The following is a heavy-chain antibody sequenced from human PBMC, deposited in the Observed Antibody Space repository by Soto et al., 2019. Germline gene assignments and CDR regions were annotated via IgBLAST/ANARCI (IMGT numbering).Heavy chain of an antibody. J-gene: IGHJ6*02. Sequence: SETLSLTCAVSGGSISISNWWSCVRQPPGKGLEWIGEIYHSGSTNYNPSLKGRVTISVDKSKNQFYLKLSSVTAADTAVYYCARALRERYYYYYGMDVWCQGNRVTVSS. D-gene: IGHD5-12*01. CDR3: ARALRERYYYYYGMDV. CDR1: GGSISISNW. V-gene: IGHV4-4*02. CDR2: IYHSGST.